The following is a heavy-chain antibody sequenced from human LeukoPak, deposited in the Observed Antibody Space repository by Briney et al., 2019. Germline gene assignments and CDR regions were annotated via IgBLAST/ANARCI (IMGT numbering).Heavy chain of an antibody. Sequence: GGSLRLSCAASGFTFSDYTMNWVRQAPGKGLEWVSAISGSGGSTYYADSVKGRFTISRDNSKNTLYLQMNSLRAEDTAVYHCAKDLPKYGSGTRGGFDYWGQGTLVTVSS. CDR3: AKDLPKYGSGTRGGFDY. J-gene: IGHJ4*02. CDR1: GFTFSDYT. D-gene: IGHD3-10*01. V-gene: IGHV3-23*01. CDR2: ISGSGGST.